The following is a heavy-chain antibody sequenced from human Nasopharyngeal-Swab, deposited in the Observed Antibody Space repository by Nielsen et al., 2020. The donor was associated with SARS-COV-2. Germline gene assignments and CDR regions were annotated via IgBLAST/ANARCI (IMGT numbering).Heavy chain of an antibody. V-gene: IGHV3-30*18. J-gene: IGHJ6*03. CDR3: AKDWGYKSDYYYYMDV. CDR2: ISYDGSNK. CDR1: GFTFSSYG. D-gene: IGHD5-18*01. Sequence: GESLQVSCAASGFTFSSYGMHWVRQAPGKGLVWVAVISYDGSNKYYADSVKGRFTISRDNSKNTLYLQMNSLRAEDTAVYYCAKDWGYKSDYYYYMDVWGKGTTVTVSS.